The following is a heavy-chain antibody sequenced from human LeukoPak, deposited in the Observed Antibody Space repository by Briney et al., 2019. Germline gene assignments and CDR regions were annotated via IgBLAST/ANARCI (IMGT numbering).Heavy chain of an antibody. CDR2: IHYTGTI. CDR3: ARGVDRTKIYS. D-gene: IGHD5-12*01. CDR1: GGSISSGIYY. Sequence: SQTLSLTCTVSGGSISSGIYYWSWIRLFPGKGLEWIGCIHYTGTIYYNPSLTSRVTISVDTSKNQFSLNLNSVTAADTAVYYCARGVDRTKIYSWGQGTLVTVSS. J-gene: IGHJ4*02. V-gene: IGHV4-31*03.